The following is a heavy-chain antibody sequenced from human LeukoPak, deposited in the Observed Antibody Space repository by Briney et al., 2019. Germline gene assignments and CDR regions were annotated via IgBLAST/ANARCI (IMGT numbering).Heavy chain of an antibody. D-gene: IGHD2-2*01. CDR1: GGSTSSGSYY. V-gene: IGHV4-61*02. Sequence: SETLSLTCTVSGGSTSSGSYYWSWIRQPAGKGLEWIGRIYTSGSTNYNPSLKRRVTISADTSKNQFSLKLSSVPAADTAVYYCARGIGYCSSTSCYEAAAWFDPWGQGTLVTVSS. CDR2: IYTSGST. J-gene: IGHJ5*02. CDR3: ARGIGYCSSTSCYEAAAWFDP.